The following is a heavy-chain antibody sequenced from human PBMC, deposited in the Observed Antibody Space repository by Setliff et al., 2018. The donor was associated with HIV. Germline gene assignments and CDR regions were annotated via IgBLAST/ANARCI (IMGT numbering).Heavy chain of an antibody. Sequence: ASVKVSCKPSGYSFTNHYMHWVRQAPGQGLEWMGVINPTGGSTRNTQKFQGRVAMTRDTSTGTAYMELSSLRSEDTAAYYCARDFGGYCSSMSCPGLFDPWGQGTLVTVSS. V-gene: IGHV1-46*01. CDR3: ARDFGGYCSSMSCPGLFDP. CDR2: INPTGGST. D-gene: IGHD2-2*01. CDR1: GYSFTNHY. J-gene: IGHJ5*02.